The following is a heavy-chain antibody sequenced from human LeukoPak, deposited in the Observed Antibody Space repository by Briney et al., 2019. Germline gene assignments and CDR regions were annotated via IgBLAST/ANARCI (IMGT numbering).Heavy chain of an antibody. Sequence: GGSLRLSCAASGFTFSNYWMHWVRQAPGKGLVWVSRINSDGINTSYADSVKGRFTISRDNAKNTLNLQMNSLRAEDTAVYYCARDLGQYYDTSDNWFDPWGRGTLVTVSS. CDR2: INSDGINT. CDR1: GFTFSNYW. CDR3: ARDLGQYYDTSDNWFDP. V-gene: IGHV3-74*01. J-gene: IGHJ5*02. D-gene: IGHD3-22*01.